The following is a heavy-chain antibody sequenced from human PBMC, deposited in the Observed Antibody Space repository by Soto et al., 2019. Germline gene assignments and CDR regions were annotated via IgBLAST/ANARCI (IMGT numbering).Heavy chain of an antibody. J-gene: IGHJ5*02. CDR3: ARVGYCTNGVCYNGWFDP. D-gene: IGHD2-8*01. CDR2: IIPICGTA. V-gene: IGHV1-69*01. CDR1: GGTFSSYA. Sequence: QVQLVQSGAEVKKPGSSVKVSCKASGGTFSSYAISWVRQAPGQGLEWMGGIIPICGTANYAQKFQGRVTITADESTSTAYMELSSLRSEDTAVYYCARVGYCTNGVCYNGWFDPWGQGTLVTVSS.